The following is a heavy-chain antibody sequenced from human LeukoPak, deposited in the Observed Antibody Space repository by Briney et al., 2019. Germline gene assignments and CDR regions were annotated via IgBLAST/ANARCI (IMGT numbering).Heavy chain of an antibody. J-gene: IGHJ4*02. V-gene: IGHV3-74*01. Sequence: QPGGSLRLSCAASGFTFSSYWMHWVRQVPGKGLVWVSRINSDGSNTRYADSVKGRFTISRHNSENTLSLQMNNLRSEDTAVYYCARVGVGTVAGNYFDDWGQGTLVTVSS. D-gene: IGHD6-19*01. CDR2: INSDGSNT. CDR1: GFTFSSYW. CDR3: ARVGVGTVAGNYFDD.